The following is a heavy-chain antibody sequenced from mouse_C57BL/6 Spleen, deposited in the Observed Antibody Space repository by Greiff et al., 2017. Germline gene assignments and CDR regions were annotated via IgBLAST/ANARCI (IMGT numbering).Heavy chain of an antibody. D-gene: IGHD1-1*01. V-gene: IGHV3-3*01. CDR1: GFSINSDCY. J-gene: IGHJ4*01. CDR3: AREGVYYYGSSPYYAMDY. Sequence: EVQLQQSGPSLVRPSQTLSLTCTVTGFSINSDCYWIWIRQFPGNKLEYIGYTFYSGITYYNPSLESRTYITRDTSKNQFSLKLSSVTTEDTATYYCAREGVYYYGSSPYYAMDYWGQGTSVTVSS. CDR2: TFYSGIT.